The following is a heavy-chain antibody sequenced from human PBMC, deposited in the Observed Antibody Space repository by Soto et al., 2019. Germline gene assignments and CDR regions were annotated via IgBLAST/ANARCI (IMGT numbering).Heavy chain of an antibody. CDR3: ARGYRIAVAGTEELDY. D-gene: IGHD6-19*01. J-gene: IGHJ4*02. CDR1: GYTFTSYG. CDR2: ISAYNGNT. Sequence: ASVKVSCKASGYTFTSYGISWVRQAPGQGLEWMGRISAYNGNTNYAQKIQGRVTMTTDTSTSTAYMELRSLRSDDTAVYYCARGYRIAVAGTEELDYWGQGNLVTVSS. V-gene: IGHV1-18*01.